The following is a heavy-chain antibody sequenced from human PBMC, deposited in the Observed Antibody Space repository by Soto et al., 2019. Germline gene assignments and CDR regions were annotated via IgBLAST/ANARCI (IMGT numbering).Heavy chain of an antibody. CDR3: AMERRYCSSTSCYGMDV. CDR1: GYTFTGYY. V-gene: IGHV1-2*02. J-gene: IGHJ6*02. Sequence: GASVKVSCKASGYTFTGYYMHWVRQAPGQGLEWMGWINPNSGGTNYAQKFQGRVTMTRDTSISTAYMELSRLRSDDTAVYYCAMERRYCSSTSCYGMDVWGQGTTVTVSS. D-gene: IGHD2-2*01. CDR2: INPNSGGT.